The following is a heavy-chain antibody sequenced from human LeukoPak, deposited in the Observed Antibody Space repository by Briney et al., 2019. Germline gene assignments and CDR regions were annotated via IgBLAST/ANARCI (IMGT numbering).Heavy chain of an antibody. CDR2: INHSGST. D-gene: IGHD1-7*01. V-gene: IGHV4-34*01. J-gene: IGHJ6*03. CDR1: GGSFSGYY. CDR3: ARTGGTTYRAYYYYYMDV. Sequence: SETLSLTCAVYGGSFSGYYWSWIRQPPGKGLEWIGEINHSGSTNYNPSLKSRVTISVDTSKNQFSLKLSSVTAADTAVYYCARTGGTTYRAYYYYYMDVWGKGTTVTVSS.